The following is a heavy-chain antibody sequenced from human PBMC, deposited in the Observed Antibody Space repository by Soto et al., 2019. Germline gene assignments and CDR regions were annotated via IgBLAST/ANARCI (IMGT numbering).Heavy chain of an antibody. CDR1: GFTFNHYA. D-gene: IGHD2-15*01. V-gene: IGHV3-23*01. Sequence: PGGSLRLSCAASGFTFNHYAMSWVRPAPGKGLEWVSIIIANGGTFYADSVKGRFTISRDNSKNTVYLQMSRLRVEDTAIYYCAEDYTVAADPSSVILFDYWGQGALVTVSS. J-gene: IGHJ4*02. CDR3: AEDYTVAADPSSVILFDY. CDR2: IIANGGT.